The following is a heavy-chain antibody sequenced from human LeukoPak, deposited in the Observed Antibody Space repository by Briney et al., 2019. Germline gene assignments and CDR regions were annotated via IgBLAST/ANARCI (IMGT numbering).Heavy chain of an antibody. Sequence: SETLSLTCTVSGGSISSYYWSWIRQPPGKGLEWIGYIYYSGSTNYNPSLKSRVTISVDTSQNQFSPKLSSVTAADTAVHYCARDGYSGSDALWGQGTLVTVSS. CDR2: IYYSGST. CDR1: GGSISSYY. V-gene: IGHV4-59*01. J-gene: IGHJ4*02. CDR3: ARDGYSGSDAL. D-gene: IGHD5-12*01.